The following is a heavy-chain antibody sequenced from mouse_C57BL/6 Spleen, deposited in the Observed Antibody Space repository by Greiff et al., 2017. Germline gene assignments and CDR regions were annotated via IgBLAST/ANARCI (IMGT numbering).Heavy chain of an antibody. J-gene: IGHJ2*01. D-gene: IGHD1-1*01. Sequence: VQLQQPGAELVKPGASVKLSCKASGYTFTSYWMHWVKQRPGQGLEWIGMIHPNSGSTNYNEKFKSKATLTVDNSSSTAYMQLSSLTSEDSAVYYCARDITTVVAEWGQGTTLTVSS. CDR1: GYTFTSYW. V-gene: IGHV1-64*01. CDR3: ARDITTVVAE. CDR2: IHPNSGST.